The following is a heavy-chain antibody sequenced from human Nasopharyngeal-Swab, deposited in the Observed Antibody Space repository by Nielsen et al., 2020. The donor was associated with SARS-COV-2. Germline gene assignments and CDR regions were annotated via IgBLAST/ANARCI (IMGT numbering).Heavy chain of an antibody. J-gene: IGHJ4*02. V-gene: IGHV5-51*01. D-gene: IGHD2-15*01. CDR1: GYTFTNSW. Sequence: KVSCKGFGYTFTNSWIGWVRQMPGKGLEWMGIIYPGDSDTRYSPSFQGQVIISADKSVNTTYLQWSSLKASDSAIYYCATTYCSAYTCYSFDNWGRGTLVTVSS. CDR2: IYPGDSDT. CDR3: ATTYCSAYTCYSFDN.